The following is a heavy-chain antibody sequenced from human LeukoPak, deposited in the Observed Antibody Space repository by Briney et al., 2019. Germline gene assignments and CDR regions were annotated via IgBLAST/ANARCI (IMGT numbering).Heavy chain of an antibody. CDR3: ARGPYAWGYIDY. V-gene: IGHV4-61*02. CDR2: FYTSGST. J-gene: IGHJ4*02. Sequence: SETLSLTCTVSGGSISSGTYYWSWIRQPAGKGLEWIGRFYTSGSTNYNPSLKSRVTITVDTSKNQFSLKLSSVTAADTAVYYCARGPYAWGYIDYWGQGTLVTVSS. CDR1: GGSISSGTYY. D-gene: IGHD7-27*01.